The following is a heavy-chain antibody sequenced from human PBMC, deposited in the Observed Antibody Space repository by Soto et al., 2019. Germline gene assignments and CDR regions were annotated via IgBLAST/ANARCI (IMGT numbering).Heavy chain of an antibody. CDR2: INHSGST. CDR3: ARVVGSSGDYFDY. V-gene: IGHV4-34*01. Sequence: SETLSLTCAVYGGSFSGYYWSWIRQPPGKGLEWIGEINHSGSTNYNPSLKSRVTISVDTSKNQFSLKLSSVTAADTAVYYCARVVGSSGDYFDYWGQGTLVTV. CDR1: GGSFSGYY. J-gene: IGHJ4*02. D-gene: IGHD3-10*01.